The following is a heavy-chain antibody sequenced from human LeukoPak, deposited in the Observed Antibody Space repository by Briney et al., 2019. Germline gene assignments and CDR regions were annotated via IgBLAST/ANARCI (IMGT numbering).Heavy chain of an antibody. J-gene: IGHJ4*02. Sequence: ASVTVSCTASGYTFSGYYMQWVRQAPGQGLEWMGWIYPNGGDTNYSQKFQGRVTMSWDTSIGTANMELSRLSSDDTAVYYCAKERDGNVLRLGHWGQGTLVTVSS. CDR2: IYPNGGDT. D-gene: IGHD3-16*01. V-gene: IGHV1-2*02. CDR3: AKERDGNVLRLGH. CDR1: GYTFSGYY.